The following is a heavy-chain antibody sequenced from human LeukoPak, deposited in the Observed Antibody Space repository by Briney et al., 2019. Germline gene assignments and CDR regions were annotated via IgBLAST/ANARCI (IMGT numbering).Heavy chain of an antibody. CDR1: GGSFSGYY. CDR2: INHSGST. CDR3: ARAQGGDGYNFYY. D-gene: IGHD5-24*01. Sequence: SETLSLTCAVYGGSFSGYYWSWIRQPPGKGLEWIGEINHSGSTNYNPSLKSRVTISVDTSKNQFSLKLSSVTAADTAVYYCARAQGGDGYNFYYWGQGTLVTVSS. V-gene: IGHV4-34*01. J-gene: IGHJ4*02.